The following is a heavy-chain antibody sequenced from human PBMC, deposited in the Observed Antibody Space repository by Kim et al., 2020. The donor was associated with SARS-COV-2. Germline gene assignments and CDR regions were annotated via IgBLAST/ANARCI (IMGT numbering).Heavy chain of an antibody. CDR1: GGTFSSYA. CDR3: ARGFWRSGSGSYYREGYYYYGMDV. CDR2: IIPIFGTA. V-gene: IGHV1-69*13. D-gene: IGHD3-10*01. Sequence: SVQVSCKASGGTFSSYAISWVRQAPGQGLEWMGGIIPIFGTANYAQKFQGRVTITADESTSTAYMELSSLRSEDTAVYYCARGFWRSGSGSYYREGYYYYGMDVWGQGTTVTVSS. J-gene: IGHJ6*02.